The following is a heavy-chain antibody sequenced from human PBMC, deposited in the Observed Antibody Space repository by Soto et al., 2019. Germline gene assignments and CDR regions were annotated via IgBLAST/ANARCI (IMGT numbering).Heavy chain of an antibody. CDR3: AREGSYCGGDCYSEY. CDR2: ISAYNGKT. V-gene: IGHV1-18*04. D-gene: IGHD2-21*02. CDR1: GYTFTSYG. J-gene: IGHJ4*02. Sequence: ASVKVSCKASGYTFTSYGISWVRQAPGQGLEWMGWISAYNGKTNYAQKLQGRVTMTTDTSTSTAYMELRSLRSDDTAVYYCAREGSYCGGDCYSEYWGQGTLVTVFS.